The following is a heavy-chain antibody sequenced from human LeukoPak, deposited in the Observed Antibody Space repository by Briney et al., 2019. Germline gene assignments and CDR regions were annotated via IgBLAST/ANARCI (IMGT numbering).Heavy chain of an antibody. CDR2: ISSSSSTI. V-gene: IGHV3-48*04. Sequence: GGSLRLSCAASGFTFSSYSMNWVRQAPGKGLEWVSYISSSSSTIYYADSVKGRFTISRDNAKNSLYLQMNSLRAEDTAVYYCARGSSSSYDAFDIGGQGTMVTVSS. J-gene: IGHJ3*02. CDR1: GFTFSSYS. CDR3: ARGSSSSYDAFDI. D-gene: IGHD6-13*01.